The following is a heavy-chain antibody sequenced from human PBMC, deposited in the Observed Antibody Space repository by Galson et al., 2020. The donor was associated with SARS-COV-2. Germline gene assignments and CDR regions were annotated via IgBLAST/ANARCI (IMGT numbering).Heavy chain of an antibody. J-gene: IGHJ4*02. CDR2: ISYDGSNK. CDR3: AKGGWYSSSWYLFDY. CDR1: GFTFSSYG. V-gene: IGHV3-30*18. Sequence: TGGSLRLSCAASGFTFSSYGMHWVRQAPGKGLEWVAVISYDGSNKYYADSVKGRFTISRDNSKNTLYLQMNSLRAEDTAVYYCAKGGWYSSSWYLFDYWGQGTLVTVSS. D-gene: IGHD6-13*01.